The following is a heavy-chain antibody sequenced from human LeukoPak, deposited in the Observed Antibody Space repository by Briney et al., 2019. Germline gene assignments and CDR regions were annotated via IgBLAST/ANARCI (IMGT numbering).Heavy chain of an antibody. CDR1: GYTFTSYD. CDR3: ARSPPPTILRYFDWLEKFFDY. J-gene: IGHJ4*02. Sequence: GASVKVSCKASGYTFTSYDINWVRQATGQGLEWMGWMNPNSGNTGYAQKFQGRVTMTRNTSISTAYMELSSLRSEDTAVYYCARSPPPTILRYFDWLEKFFDYWGQGTLVTVSS. V-gene: IGHV1-8*01. D-gene: IGHD3-9*01. CDR2: MNPNSGNT.